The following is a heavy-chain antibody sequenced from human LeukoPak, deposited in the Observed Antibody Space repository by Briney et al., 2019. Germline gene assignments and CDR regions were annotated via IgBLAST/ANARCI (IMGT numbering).Heavy chain of an antibody. J-gene: IGHJ6*03. Sequence: SETLSLTCAVYGGSFSGYYWSWIRQPPGKGLEWIGEINHSGSTNYNPSLKSRVTISVDTSKNQFSLKLSSVTAADTAVYYCARVKYYYDSSGYYHIASGYYYYYYMDVWGKGTTVTVSS. V-gene: IGHV4-34*01. D-gene: IGHD3-22*01. CDR2: INHSGST. CDR1: GGSFSGYY. CDR3: ARVKYYYDSSGYYHIASGYYYYYYMDV.